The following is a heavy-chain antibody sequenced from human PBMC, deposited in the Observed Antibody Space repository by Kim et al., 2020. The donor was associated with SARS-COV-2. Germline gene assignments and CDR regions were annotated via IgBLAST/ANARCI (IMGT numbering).Heavy chain of an antibody. V-gene: IGHV3-30*04. CDR1: GFTFSSYA. J-gene: IGHJ6*01. CDR3: ARPYGSGSYSRYYGMDV. Sequence: GGSLRLSCAASGFTFSSYAMHWVRQAPGKGLEWVAVISYDGSNKYYADSVKGRFTISRDNSKNTLYLQMNSLRAEDTAVYYCARPYGSGSYSRYYGMDV. CDR2: ISYDGSNK. D-gene: IGHD3-10*01.